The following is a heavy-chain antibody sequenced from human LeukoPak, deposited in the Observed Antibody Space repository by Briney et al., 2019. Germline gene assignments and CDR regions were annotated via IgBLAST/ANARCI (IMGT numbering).Heavy chain of an antibody. D-gene: IGHD6-13*01. CDR3: VGESSYVAATGRGGWFDP. Sequence: SETLSLTCTVSGGSISSYYWSWIRQPPGKGLEWIGYIYFSGNTNYNSSLKSRVTMSIDTSKNQFSLKLNSVTAADSAVYYCVGESSYVAATGRGGWFDPWGQGTLVTVSS. J-gene: IGHJ5*02. V-gene: IGHV4-59*01. CDR2: IYFSGNT. CDR1: GGSISSYY.